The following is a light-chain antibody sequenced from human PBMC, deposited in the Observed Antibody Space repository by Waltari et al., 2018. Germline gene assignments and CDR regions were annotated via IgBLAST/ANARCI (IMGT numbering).Light chain of an antibody. CDR1: KSDFGCLQH. J-gene: IGLJ2*01. CDR2: DVN. Sequence: QSALTQPDSVAGSPRQSSTLPCTDTKSDFGCLQHVSRYQHRPGEAPKVIIYDVNNRASGVPNRFSGSKSGNSAALTISGLQAEDEADYYCSSYTSSTTGIFGGGTRVTVL. V-gene: IGLV2-14*03. CDR3: SSYTSSTTGI.